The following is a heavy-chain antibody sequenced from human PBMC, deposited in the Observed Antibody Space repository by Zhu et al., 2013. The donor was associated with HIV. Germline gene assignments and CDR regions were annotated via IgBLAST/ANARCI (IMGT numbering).Heavy chain of an antibody. Sequence: QLVQSGLEVRKPGASVKISCKATGFIFTSVGYSWVRQAPGKGFEWIGWVNPYNGVRVPTQRLQDRLTLAADTSTNTAYMELSSLRSEDTAVYYRAGSLKTPRAFDIWGQGTMVTVSS. CDR1: GFIFTSVG. CDR3: AGSLKTPRAFDI. CDR2: VNPYNGVR. V-gene: IGHV1-18*04. J-gene: IGHJ3*02.